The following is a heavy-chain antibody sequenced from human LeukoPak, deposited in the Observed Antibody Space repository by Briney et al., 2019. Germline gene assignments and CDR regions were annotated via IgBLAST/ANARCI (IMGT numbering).Heavy chain of an antibody. CDR1: GYTLTELS. D-gene: IGHD5-24*01. CDR3: ARSRRDGYNRDGWYFDL. J-gene: IGHJ2*01. V-gene: IGHV1-24*01. CDR2: FDPEDGET. Sequence: ASVKVSCKVSGYTLTELSMHWVRQAPGKGLEWMGGFDPEDGETIYAQKFQDRVTITRDRSMSTAYMELSSLRSEDTAMYYCARSRRDGYNRDGWYFDLWGRGTLVTVSS.